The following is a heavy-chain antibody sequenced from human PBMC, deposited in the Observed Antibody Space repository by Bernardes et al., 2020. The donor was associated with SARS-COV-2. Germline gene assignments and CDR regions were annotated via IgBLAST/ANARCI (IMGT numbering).Heavy chain of an antibody. D-gene: IGHD6-19*01. Sequence: GGSLRLSCAASGFTFSSYDMHWVRQATGKGLEWVSAIGTAGDTYYPGSVKGRFTISRENAKNSLYLQMNSLRAGDTAVYYCARAAGYSSGWYRRNWYFDLWGRGTLVTVSS. CDR1: GFTFSSYD. V-gene: IGHV3-13*04. CDR2: IGTAGDT. J-gene: IGHJ2*01. CDR3: ARAAGYSSGWYRRNWYFDL.